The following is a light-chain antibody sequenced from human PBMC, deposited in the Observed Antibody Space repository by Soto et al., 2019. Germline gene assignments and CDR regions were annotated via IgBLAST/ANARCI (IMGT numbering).Light chain of an antibody. V-gene: IGLV1-44*01. CDR3: AAWDDSLNGRHV. J-gene: IGLJ1*01. CDR1: RSNIGSNT. Sequence: QSGLTQPPSASGTPGLRVTISCSGSRSNIGSNTVNWFQQLPGTAPKLLIYSDNQRPSGVPGRFSGSKSGTSASLAISGLQSEDEADYYCAAWDDSLNGRHVFGTGTKVTVL. CDR2: SDN.